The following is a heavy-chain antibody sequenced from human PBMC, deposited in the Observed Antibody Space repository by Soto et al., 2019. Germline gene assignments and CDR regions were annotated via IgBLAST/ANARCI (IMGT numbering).Heavy chain of an antibody. D-gene: IGHD4-17*01. CDR1: GGSFSAYD. V-gene: IGHV4-34*01. J-gene: IGHJ5*02. Sequence: QVQLQQWGAGLSQPSETLSLTCAVYGGSFSAYDGSWIRQPPGKGLEWIGEINHSGSTNYNPSLKSRVTISVDTSKNQFSLKLSSVTAADTAVYYCARGTDMTTVTTRWFDPWGQGTLVTVSS. CDR2: INHSGST. CDR3: ARGTDMTTVTTRWFDP.